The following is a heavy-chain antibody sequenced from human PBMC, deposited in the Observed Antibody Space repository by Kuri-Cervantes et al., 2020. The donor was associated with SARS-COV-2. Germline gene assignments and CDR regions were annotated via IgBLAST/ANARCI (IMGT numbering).Heavy chain of an antibody. D-gene: IGHD4-17*01. CDR2: IGPSNTYI. V-gene: IGHV3-21*06. J-gene: IGHJ4*02. Sequence: GESLKISCEATGFTSSAYTMNWVRQAPGKGLEWVSGIGPSNTYIYYADSVKGRFIISRDNAKNSLYLQMNSLRVEDTALYYCARAYGDYVFREALDSWGQGTLVTVSS. CDR1: GFTSSAYT. CDR3: ARAYGDYVFREALDS.